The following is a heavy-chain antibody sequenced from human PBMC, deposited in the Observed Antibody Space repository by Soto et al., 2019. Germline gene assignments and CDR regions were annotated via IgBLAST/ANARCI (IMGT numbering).Heavy chain of an antibody. CDR2: MNPNSGNT. CDR3: ARGWYSSSFRYYYGMVV. D-gene: IGHD6-6*01. Sequence: ASVKVSCKASGYTFTSYDINWVRQATGQGLEWMGWMNPNSGNTGYAQKFQGRVTMTRNTSISTAYMELSSLRSEDTAVYYCARGWYSSSFRYYYGMVVWRHGTSLTVS. V-gene: IGHV1-8*01. CDR1: GYTFTSYD. J-gene: IGHJ6*02.